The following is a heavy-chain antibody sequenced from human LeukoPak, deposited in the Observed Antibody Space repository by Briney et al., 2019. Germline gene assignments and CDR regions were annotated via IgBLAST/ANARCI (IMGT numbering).Heavy chain of an antibody. CDR3: AKDGIPQQYYYGSGSYYECWVDY. J-gene: IGHJ4*02. D-gene: IGHD3-10*01. CDR1: GYSISSGYY. V-gene: IGHV3-30*02. Sequence: QASETLSLTCTVSGYSISSGYYWGWIRQPPGKGLEWVAFIRYDGSNKYYADSVKGRFTISRDNSKNTLYLQMNSLRAEDTAVYYCAKDGIPQQYYYGSGSYYECWVDYWGQGTLVTVSS. CDR2: IRYDGSNK.